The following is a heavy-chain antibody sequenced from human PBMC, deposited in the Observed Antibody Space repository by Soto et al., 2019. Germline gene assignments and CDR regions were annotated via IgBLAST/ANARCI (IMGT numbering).Heavy chain of an antibody. CDR3: AKAHLRHPYGMDV. D-gene: IGHD5-12*01. Sequence: QVQLVESGGGVVQPGMSLRLSCAASGFSFSTYGMHWVRQAPSKGLEWVALISYEGYDKYYADSVKGRFTISRDNSKNTLSLQMNSLKPEDMAVYYCAKAHLRHPYGMDVWGQGTTVTVTS. CDR2: ISYEGYDK. J-gene: IGHJ6*02. V-gene: IGHV3-30*18. CDR1: GFSFSTYG.